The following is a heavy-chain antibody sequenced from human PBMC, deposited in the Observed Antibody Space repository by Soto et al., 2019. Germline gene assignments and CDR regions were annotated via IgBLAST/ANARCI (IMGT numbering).Heavy chain of an antibody. CDR1: GFSLSTSEVG. D-gene: IGHD3-9*01. CDR2: IYWDDDK. Sequence: VSGPTLVNPTQTLTLTCTFSGFSLSTSEVGVGWIRQPPGKALEWLALIYWDDDKRYSPSLKTRLTIAKDTSKNQVFLTMTNMDPVDTATYYCAHRFDWYYFDYWGQGTLVTVS. CDR3: AHRFDWYYFDY. J-gene: IGHJ4*02. V-gene: IGHV2-5*02.